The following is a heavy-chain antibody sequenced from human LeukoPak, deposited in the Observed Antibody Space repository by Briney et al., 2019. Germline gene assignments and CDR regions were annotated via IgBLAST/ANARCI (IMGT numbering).Heavy chain of an antibody. Sequence: SETLSLTCTVSGDSISNGGYYWNWVRQPAGKGLEWIGRIYISGSTNYNPSLKSRVTISVDTSKNQFSLKLSSVTAADTAMYYCVRSREYQPRTFVYWGQGTLVTVSS. CDR1: GDSISNGGYY. J-gene: IGHJ4*02. D-gene: IGHD2-2*01. CDR2: IYISGST. V-gene: IGHV4-61*02. CDR3: VRSREYQPRTFVY.